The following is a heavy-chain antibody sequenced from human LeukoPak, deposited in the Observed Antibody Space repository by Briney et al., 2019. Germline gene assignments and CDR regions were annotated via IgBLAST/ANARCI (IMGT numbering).Heavy chain of an antibody. Sequence: HGRSLRLSCAASGFTFDDYAMHWVRQAPGKGLEWGSGVSWNSGSRGYTDSAKSRVTISRDNANNSLYLQMTSLRSEDTALYYCAKGGSGSYYNGISDYWGQGTLVTVSS. J-gene: IGHJ4*02. V-gene: IGHV3-9*01. CDR2: VSWNSGSR. CDR1: GFTFDDYA. CDR3: AKGGSGSYYNGISDY. D-gene: IGHD3-10*01.